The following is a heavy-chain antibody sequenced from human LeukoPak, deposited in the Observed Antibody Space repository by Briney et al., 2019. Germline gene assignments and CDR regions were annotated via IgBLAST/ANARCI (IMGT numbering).Heavy chain of an antibody. CDR2: IKQDGSEK. D-gene: IGHD3-16*02. CDR3: ARVGGRYSPLGY. Sequence: GGSLRLSCAASGFTFSSYWMSWVRQAPGKGLEWVANIKQDGSEKYYVDSVKCRFTISRDNAKNSLYLQMISLRAEDTAVYYCARVGGRYSPLGYWGQGTLVTVSS. V-gene: IGHV3-7*01. CDR1: GFTFSSYW. J-gene: IGHJ4*02.